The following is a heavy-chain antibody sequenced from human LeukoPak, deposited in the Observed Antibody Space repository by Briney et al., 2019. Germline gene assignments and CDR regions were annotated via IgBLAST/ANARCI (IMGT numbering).Heavy chain of an antibody. V-gene: IGHV1-2*02. Sequence: ASVKVSCKASGYTFTSYDINWVRQATGQGLEWMGWINPNSGGTNYAQKFQGRVTMTRDTSISTAYMELSRLRSDDTAVYYCARDSSPTSSWYVEYFQHWGQGTLVTVSS. J-gene: IGHJ1*01. D-gene: IGHD6-13*01. CDR1: GYTFTSYD. CDR3: ARDSSPTSSWYVEYFQH. CDR2: INPNSGGT.